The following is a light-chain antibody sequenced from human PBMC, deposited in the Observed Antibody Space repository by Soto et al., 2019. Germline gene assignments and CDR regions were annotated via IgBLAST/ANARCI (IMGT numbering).Light chain of an antibody. J-gene: IGLJ1*01. CDR2: GNS. Sequence: QSVLTQPPSVSGAPGQRVTISCTGSNSNIGAGYDVDWYQQLPGTAPKLLIYGNSNRPSGVPDRFSGSKSGTSASLTITGLQAEDEADYYCQSYGDSLSGYVFGTGTKVTVL. CDR1: NSNIGAGYD. CDR3: QSYGDSLSGYV. V-gene: IGLV1-40*01.